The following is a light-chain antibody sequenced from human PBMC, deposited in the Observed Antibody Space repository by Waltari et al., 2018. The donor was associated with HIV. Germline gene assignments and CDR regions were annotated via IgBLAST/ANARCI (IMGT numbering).Light chain of an antibody. CDR2: SNN. CDR3: AAWDDSLIGPV. J-gene: IGLJ3*02. Sequence: QSVLTQPPSASGTPGQRVTISCSGSSSNIGSNTVNWYQQLPGTAPKPLIYSNNQRPSGVPDRLSGSKSGTSASLAISGLQSEDEANYYCAAWDDSLIGPVFGGGTKLTVL. V-gene: IGLV1-44*01. CDR1: SSNIGSNT.